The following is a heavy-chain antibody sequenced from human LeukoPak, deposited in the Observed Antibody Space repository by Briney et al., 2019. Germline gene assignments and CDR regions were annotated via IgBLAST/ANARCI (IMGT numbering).Heavy chain of an antibody. CDR2: IYTSGST. J-gene: IGHJ6*03. Sequence: SETLSLTCTVSGGSISSYYWSWVRQPPGKGLEWIGYIYTSGSTNYNPSLKSQVTISVDTSKNQFSLKLSSVTAADTAVYYCARLSYYYYYMDVWGKGTTVTVSS. V-gene: IGHV4-4*09. CDR1: GGSISSYY. CDR3: ARLSYYYYYMDV.